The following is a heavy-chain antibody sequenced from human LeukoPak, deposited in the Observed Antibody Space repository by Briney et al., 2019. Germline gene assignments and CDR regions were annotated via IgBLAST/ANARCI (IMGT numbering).Heavy chain of an antibody. CDR3: ARRKVGARREDAFDI. Sequence: PSQTLSLTCTVSGGSISSGGYYWGWIRQPPGKGLEWIGSIYHSGSTYYNPSLKSRVTISVDTSKNQFSLKLSSVTAADTAVYYCARRKVGARREDAFDIWGQGTMVTVSS. D-gene: IGHD1-26*01. V-gene: IGHV4-39*07. CDR2: IYHSGST. J-gene: IGHJ3*02. CDR1: GGSISSGGYY.